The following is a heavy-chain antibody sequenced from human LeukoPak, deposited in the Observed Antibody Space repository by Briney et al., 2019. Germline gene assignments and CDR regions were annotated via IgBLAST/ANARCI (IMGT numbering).Heavy chain of an antibody. CDR1: GGSISSNNW. D-gene: IGHD1-1*01. V-gene: IGHV4-4*02. J-gene: IGHJ4*02. CDR3: ARVNINNWHSCDY. CDR2: IYHSGSP. Sequence: ASETLSLTCAVSGGSISSNNWWGWVRQPPGQGLEWIGEIYHSGSPNYNPSLKSRVTISVDKSRNHFSLNLSSVTAADTAVYYCARVNINNWHSCDYWGQGTLVTVSS.